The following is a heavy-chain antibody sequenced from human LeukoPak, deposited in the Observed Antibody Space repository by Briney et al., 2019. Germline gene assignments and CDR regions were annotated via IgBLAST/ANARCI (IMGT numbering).Heavy chain of an antibody. J-gene: IGHJ4*02. CDR2: INPNSGGT. D-gene: IGHD3-16*01. CDR3: ARTLYLASAPGGFDY. V-gene: IGHV1-2*02. CDR1: GYTFTVYY. Sequence: AAVRVSCKASGYTFTVYYMHWGRQTPGQRGEGGGWINPNSGGTNYAQNFQGRVTITRDTSTGTVYMEVNALRSDDTAVYYCARTLYLASAPGGFDYWGQGTLVTVSS.